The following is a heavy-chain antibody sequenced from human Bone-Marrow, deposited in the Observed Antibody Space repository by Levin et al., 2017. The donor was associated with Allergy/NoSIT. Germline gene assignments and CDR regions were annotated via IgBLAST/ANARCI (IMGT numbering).Heavy chain of an antibody. CDR1: GYTFIDYY. Sequence: AASVKVSCKASGYTFIDYYLYWVRQAPGQGLEWMGRINPKSGDTIYAQKFQGRVTTTMDTSISAAYMELARLRSDDTAVFYCARREMAASGGAFDIWGQGTMVTVSS. CDR3: ARREMAASGGAFDI. J-gene: IGHJ3*02. CDR2: INPKSGDT. V-gene: IGHV1-2*06. D-gene: IGHD5-24*01.